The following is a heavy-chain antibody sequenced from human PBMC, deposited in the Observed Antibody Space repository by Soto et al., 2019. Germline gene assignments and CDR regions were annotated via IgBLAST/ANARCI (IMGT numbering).Heavy chain of an antibody. V-gene: IGHV1-69*13. CDR2: IIPIFGTA. CDR3: ARDSHSSGRTYYYYGMDV. D-gene: IGHD6-19*01. CDR1: GGTFSSYA. J-gene: IGHJ6*02. Sequence: SVKVSCKASGGTFSSYAISWVRQAPGQGLEWMGGIIPIFGTANYAQKFQGRVTITADESTSTAYMELSSLRSEDTAVYYCARDSHSSGRTYYYYGMDVWGQGTTVTVSS.